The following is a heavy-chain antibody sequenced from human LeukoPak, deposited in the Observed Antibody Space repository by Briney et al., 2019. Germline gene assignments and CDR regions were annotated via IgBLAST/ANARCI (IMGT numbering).Heavy chain of an antibody. CDR3: ARGHGPFDY. V-gene: IGHV4-34*01. CDR1: GGSFSGYY. CDR2: INHSGST. Sequence: ETLSLTCAVYGGSFSGYYWSWIRQPPGKGLEWIGEINHSGSTNYNPSLKSRVTISVDTSKNQFSLKLSSVTAADTAVYYCARGHGPFDYWGQGTLVTVSS. J-gene: IGHJ4*02.